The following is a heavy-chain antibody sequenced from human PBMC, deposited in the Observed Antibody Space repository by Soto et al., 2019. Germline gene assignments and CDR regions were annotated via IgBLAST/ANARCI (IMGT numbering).Heavy chain of an antibody. CDR2: IYYSGSS. J-gene: IGHJ4*02. CDR3: AREKGYISGPKNFDY. V-gene: IGHV4-30-4*08. D-gene: IGHD5-12*01. CDR1: GGSISGDYY. Sequence: PSETLSLTCSVSGGSISGDYYWSWIRQSPEKGLEWIGYIYYSGSSYSNPALQSRLSMSLDTSKNQFSLKLSSVTAADTAVYYCAREKGYISGPKNFDYWGQGTLVTVSS.